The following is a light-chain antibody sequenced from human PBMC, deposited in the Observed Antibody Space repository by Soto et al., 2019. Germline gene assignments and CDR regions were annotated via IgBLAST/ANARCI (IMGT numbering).Light chain of an antibody. CDR2: KDS. Sequence: SYELTQPSSVSVSPGQPATITCSGDLLSKKYARWFQQKPGQAPILLIYKDSERPSGIPERFSGSSSGTTVTLTISGAQVEDEADYYCYSAADNNVVFGGGTQLTVL. CDR3: YSAADNNVV. V-gene: IGLV3-27*01. J-gene: IGLJ2*01. CDR1: LLSKKY.